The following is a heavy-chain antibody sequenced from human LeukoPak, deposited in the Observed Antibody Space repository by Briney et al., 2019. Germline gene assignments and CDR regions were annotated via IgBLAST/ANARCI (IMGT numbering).Heavy chain of an antibody. D-gene: IGHD3-10*01. CDR3: ARDSGTTGEVKFDP. CDR2: IYYSGSI. J-gene: IGHJ5*02. V-gene: IGHV4-28*03. CDR1: GYSISSSNW. Sequence: SETLSLTCAVSGYSISSSNWWGWIRQPPGKGLEWIGYIYYSGSIYYNPSLKSRVTMSLDTSKNHFSLKLSSVTAADTAIYYCARDSGTTGEVKFDPWGQGTLVTVSS.